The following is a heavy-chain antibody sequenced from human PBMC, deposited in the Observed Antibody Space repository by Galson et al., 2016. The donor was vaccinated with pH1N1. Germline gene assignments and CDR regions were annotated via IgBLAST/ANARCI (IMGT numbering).Heavy chain of an antibody. J-gene: IGHJ4*02. CDR1: GFSLSKTKMR. D-gene: IGHD6-25*01. V-gene: IGHV2-70*04. CDR2: IDWDDDK. CDR3: AWLYSSGGWYVDY. Sequence: PALVKPTQTLTLTCTFSGFSLSKTKMRVTWIRQPPGKALEWLARIDWDDDKFYSTSLKTRLTISKDTSKNQVVLTMTNMDPVDTATYYCAWLYSSGGWYVDYWGQGTLVTVSS.